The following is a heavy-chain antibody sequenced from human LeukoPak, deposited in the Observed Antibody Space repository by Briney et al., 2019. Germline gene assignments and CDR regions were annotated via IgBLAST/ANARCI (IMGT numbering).Heavy chain of an antibody. Sequence: PGRSLRLSCAASGFTFSSYGMHWVRQAPGKGLEWVAIIWYDGSNKYYADSVKGRFTVARDNSKNTLYLQMNSLRAEDTAAYYCARGRGVRGYDIVVVVTAQYVFDYWGQGTLVTVSS. V-gene: IGHV3-33*01. CDR1: GFTFSSYG. J-gene: IGHJ4*02. D-gene: IGHD2-15*01. CDR3: ARGRGVRGYDIVVVVTAQYVFDY. CDR2: IWYDGSNK.